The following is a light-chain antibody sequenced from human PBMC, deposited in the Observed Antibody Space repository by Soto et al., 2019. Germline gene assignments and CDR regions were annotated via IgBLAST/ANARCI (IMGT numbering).Light chain of an antibody. CDR1: QSISSY. CDR3: QQSYSTPPT. J-gene: IGKJ1*01. CDR2: AAS. V-gene: IGKV1-39*01. Sequence: IQMTQSPSSLSASVGDRVTITCRASQSISSYLNWYQQKPGKAPKLLIYAASSLQSGVPSRFSGSASGTDFTLTISSLQPEDFATYYCQQSYSTPPTFGQGTKV.